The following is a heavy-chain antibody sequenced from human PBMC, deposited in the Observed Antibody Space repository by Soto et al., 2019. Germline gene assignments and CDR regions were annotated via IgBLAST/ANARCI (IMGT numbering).Heavy chain of an antibody. J-gene: IGHJ4*02. CDR1: GFSFSSYS. V-gene: IGHV3-48*01. CDR3: ARDQPGYSYGYGLGY. Sequence: GGSLRLSCAASGFSFSSYSLNWVRQAPGKGLEWLSYISSSSTSIYYADSVKGRFTISRDNAKNSLYLQMNSLRAEDTAVYYYARDQPGYSYGYGLGYWGQGT. CDR2: ISSSSTSI. D-gene: IGHD5-18*01.